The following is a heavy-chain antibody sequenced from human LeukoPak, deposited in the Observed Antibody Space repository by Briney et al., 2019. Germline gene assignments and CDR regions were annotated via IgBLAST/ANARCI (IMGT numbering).Heavy chain of an antibody. CDR2: INQDGSKI. CDR3: ARDPPPCTSSTCYTGFDY. CDR1: GYTFTNYW. Sequence: GGSLRLSCATSGYTFTNYWMTWVRQAPGKGLEWVANINQDGSKIYYVASVKGRFTISRDNAKNSLHLQMNSLRAEDTAVYYCARDPPPCTSSTCYTGFDYWGQGTLVTVSS. D-gene: IGHD2-2*02. J-gene: IGHJ4*02. V-gene: IGHV3-7*01.